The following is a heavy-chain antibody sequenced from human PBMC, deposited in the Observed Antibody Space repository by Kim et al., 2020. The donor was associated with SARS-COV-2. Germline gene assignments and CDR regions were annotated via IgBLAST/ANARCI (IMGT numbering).Heavy chain of an antibody. CDR3: AREKSDFWSGYSPYYYYYMDV. D-gene: IGHD3-3*01. CDR2: IYYSGST. V-gene: IGHV4-59*01. CDR1: GGSISSYY. J-gene: IGHJ6*03. Sequence: SETLSLTCTVSGGSISSYYWSWIRQPPGKGLEWIGYIYYSGSTNYNPSLKSRVTISVDTSKNQFSLKLSSVTAADTAVYYCAREKSDFWSGYSPYYYYYMDVWGKGTTVTVSS.